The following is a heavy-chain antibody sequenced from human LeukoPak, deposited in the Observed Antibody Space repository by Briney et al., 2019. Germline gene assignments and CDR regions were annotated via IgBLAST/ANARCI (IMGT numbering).Heavy chain of an antibody. CDR3: ATDYYDSNGYSRGWDY. J-gene: IGHJ4*02. CDR2: SSTHGSDE. CDR1: GFTFTSLP. Sequence: GGSLRLSCAASGFTFTSLPLHWVRQAPGKGLEWVAVSSTHGSDEYYADSVKGRFTAFSDNSKKTVYLQMDSLRAEDTAVYHCATDYYDSNGYSRGWDYWGQGTLVTVSS. D-gene: IGHD3-22*01. V-gene: IGHV3-30*04.